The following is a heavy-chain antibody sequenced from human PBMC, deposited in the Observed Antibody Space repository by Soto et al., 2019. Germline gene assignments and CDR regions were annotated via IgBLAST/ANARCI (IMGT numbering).Heavy chain of an antibody. CDR3: AKLVNSDSDY. CDR1: GLTFRSTA. J-gene: IGHJ4*02. V-gene: IGHV3-23*01. D-gene: IGHD3-16*02. Sequence: GGSLRLSCAASGLTFRSTAMSWVRQAPGKGLEWVSSIRGDGGDTSYADSVKGRFTMSRDKSKSMLYLQMNSLRAEDTAVYYCAKLVNSDSDYWGQGXLVTVSS. CDR2: IRGDGGDT.